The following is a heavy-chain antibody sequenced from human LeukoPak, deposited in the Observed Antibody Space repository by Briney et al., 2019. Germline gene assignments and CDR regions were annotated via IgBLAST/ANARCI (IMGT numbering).Heavy chain of an antibody. Sequence: GESLKISCKGSGYSFTSYWIGWVRQMPGKGLEWMGIIYPGDSDTRYSPSFQGQVTISADKSISTAYLQWSSLKASDTAMYYCARLEGDSKYTIFGVVINEASYYFDYWGQGTLVTVSS. J-gene: IGHJ4*02. V-gene: IGHV5-51*01. D-gene: IGHD3-3*01. CDR1: GYSFTSYW. CDR3: ARLEGDSKYTIFGVVINEASYYFDY. CDR2: IYPGDSDT.